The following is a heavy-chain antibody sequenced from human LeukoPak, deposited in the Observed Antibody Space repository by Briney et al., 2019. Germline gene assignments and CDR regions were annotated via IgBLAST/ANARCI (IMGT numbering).Heavy chain of an antibody. CDR1: GGSTSSYY. CDR3: ARLKRYFDWLLKYYYYGMDV. V-gene: IGHV4-59*08. Sequence: PSETLSLTCTVSGGSTSSYYWSWIRQPPGKGLEWIGYIYYSGSTNYNPSLKSRVTISVDTSKNQFSLKLSSVTAADTAVYYCARLKRYFDWLLKYYYYGMDVWGQGTTVTVSS. D-gene: IGHD3-9*01. CDR2: IYYSGST. J-gene: IGHJ6*02.